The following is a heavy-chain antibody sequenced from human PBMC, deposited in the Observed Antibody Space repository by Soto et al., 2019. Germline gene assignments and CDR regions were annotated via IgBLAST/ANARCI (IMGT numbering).Heavy chain of an antibody. V-gene: IGHV1-46*01. CDR2: IDPSGGTT. CDR1: GYTFTSDH. J-gene: IGHJ6*01. Sequence: GSVKVYFKVSGYTFTSDHLHLVRQAPGQGLEWMGIIDPSGGTTNSARVFQGRFSMTRDTSTSTVYMELSSLTSQDTAVYYCARSPGNNYGLDLWGQGTTVTVSS. CDR3: ARSPGNNYGLDL.